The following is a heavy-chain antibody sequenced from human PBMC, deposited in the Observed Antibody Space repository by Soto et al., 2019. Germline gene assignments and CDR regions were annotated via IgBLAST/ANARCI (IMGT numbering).Heavy chain of an antibody. CDR2: AKTGPFGYAT. V-gene: IGHV3-72*01. D-gene: IGHD6-13*01. CDR3: ASPKSAGDALRDRYFDF. Sequence: RLYCAASGFTFSDHFMDWVRQAPVKGLEWVGRAKTGPFGYATQYAASVKGRFTVSRDDSENSFYLLMNSLKPDDTAVYYCASPKSAGDALRDRYFDFWGRGTLVTVSS. J-gene: IGHJ2*01. CDR1: GFTFSDHF.